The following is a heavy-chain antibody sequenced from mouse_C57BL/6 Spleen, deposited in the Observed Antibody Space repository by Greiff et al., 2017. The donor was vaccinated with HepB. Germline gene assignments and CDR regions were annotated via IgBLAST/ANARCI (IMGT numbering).Heavy chain of an antibody. CDR2: IRSKSNNYAT. CDR1: GFSFNTYA. V-gene: IGHV10-1*01. CDR3: VRHDYGSRGYAMDY. J-gene: IGHJ4*01. Sequence: EVQLVESGGGLVQPKGSLKISCAASGFSFNTYAMNWVRQAPGKGLEWVARIRSKSNNYATYYADSVKDRFTISRDDSEIMLYLQMNNLKTEDTAMYYCVRHDYGSRGYAMDYWGQGTSVTVSS. D-gene: IGHD1-1*01.